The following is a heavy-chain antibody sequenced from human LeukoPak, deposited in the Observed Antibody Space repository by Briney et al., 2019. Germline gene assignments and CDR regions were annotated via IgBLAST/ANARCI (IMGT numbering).Heavy chain of an antibody. CDR3: ARCGLHDNYGLFDH. J-gene: IGHJ4*02. CDR2: IYSDYTT. CDR1: GFTVNNNY. D-gene: IGHD4-11*01. V-gene: IGHV3-66*01. Sequence: GGSLRLSCAASGFTVNNNYMSWVREAPGKGLEWVSVIYSDYTTYYADSVKGTFTISRDNSKNTLYLQMNSLRAEDTAVYYCARCGLHDNYGLFDHWGQGTLVTVSS.